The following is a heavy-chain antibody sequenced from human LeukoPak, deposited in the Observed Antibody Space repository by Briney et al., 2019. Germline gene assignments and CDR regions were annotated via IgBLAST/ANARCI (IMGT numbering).Heavy chain of an antibody. V-gene: IGHV1-69*04. CDR1: GGTFSSYA. J-gene: IGHJ3*02. Sequence: SVKVSCKASGGTFSSYAISWVRQAPGQGLEWMGRIIPILGIANYAQKFQGRVTITADKSTSTAYMELSSLRSEDTAVYYCARGIKYGYDSSKRDDAFDIWGQGTMVTVSS. CDR2: IIPILGIA. D-gene: IGHD3-22*01. CDR3: ARGIKYGYDSSKRDDAFDI.